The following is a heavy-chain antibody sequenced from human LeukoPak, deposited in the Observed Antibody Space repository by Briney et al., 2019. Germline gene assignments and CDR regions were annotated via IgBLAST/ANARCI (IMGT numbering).Heavy chain of an antibody. Sequence: PSETLSLTCTVSGGSISSYYWSWIRQPAGKGLEWIGRIYTSGSTNYNPSLKSRVTMSVDTPKNQFSLKLSSVTAADTAVYYCARAHEGGYCSSTSCYSSPFDYWGQGTLVTVSS. CDR3: ARAHEGGYCSSTSCYSSPFDY. D-gene: IGHD2-2*01. CDR2: IYTSGST. CDR1: GGSISSYY. J-gene: IGHJ4*02. V-gene: IGHV4-4*07.